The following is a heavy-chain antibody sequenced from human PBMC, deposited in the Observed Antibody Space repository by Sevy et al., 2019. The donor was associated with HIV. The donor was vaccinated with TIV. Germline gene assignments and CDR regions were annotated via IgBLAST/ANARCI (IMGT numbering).Heavy chain of an antibody. D-gene: IGHD1-1*01. CDR1: GFTFNAFS. Sequence: GESLKISCAASGFTFNAFSMHWVRQAPGKGLEWVATISLDGGNQNYADSVRGRFTISRDNSQNALFLQMNSLRPDDTALYYCALERLSSNVAEYFQNWGQGALVTVSS. CDR2: ISLDGGNQ. J-gene: IGHJ1*01. V-gene: IGHV3-30-3*01. CDR3: ALERLSSNVAEYFQN.